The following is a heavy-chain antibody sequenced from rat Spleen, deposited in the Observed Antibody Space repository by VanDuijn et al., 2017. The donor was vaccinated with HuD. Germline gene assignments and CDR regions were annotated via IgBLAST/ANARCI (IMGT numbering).Heavy chain of an antibody. V-gene: IGHV5-46*01. Sequence: EVQLVESGGGLVQPGRSLKLSCAASAFTFSSFPMAWFCHAPTNALESVASISSAAGGTYYPDSVKGRFTISRDNSKSTLYLQMYSMRSEDTASYYCSRHGIYNNYGWFAYWGQGTLVTVSS. D-gene: IGHD1-10*01. CDR1: AFTFSSFP. CDR2: ISSAAGGT. CDR3: SRHGIYNNYGWFAY. J-gene: IGHJ3*01.